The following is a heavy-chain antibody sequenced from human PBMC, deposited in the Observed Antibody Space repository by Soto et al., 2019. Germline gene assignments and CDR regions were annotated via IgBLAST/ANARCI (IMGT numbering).Heavy chain of an antibody. D-gene: IGHD4-17*01. CDR3: AKDRYGDYGGIDY. Sequence: EVQLLESGGGLVQPGGSLRLSCAASGFTFSTYAMIWVRQAPGKGLEWVSVITGSGGSTYYADSVKGRFTISRDTSKNTLFLKMISLRAEDTAVYYCAKDRYGDYGGIDYWGQGTMVTVSS. CDR1: GFTFSTYA. J-gene: IGHJ4*02. V-gene: IGHV3-23*01. CDR2: ITGSGGST.